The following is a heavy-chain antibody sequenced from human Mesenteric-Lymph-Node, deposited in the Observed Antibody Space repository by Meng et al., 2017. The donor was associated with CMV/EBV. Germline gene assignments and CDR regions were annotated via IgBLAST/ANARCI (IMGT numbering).Heavy chain of an antibody. CDR2: IYYSGST. CDR3: ARVVVVTTVFDY. Sequence: GSLRLSCTVSGGSISSYYWSWIRQPPGKGLEWIGYIYYSGSTNYNPSLKSRVTISVDTSKNQFSLKLSSVTAADTAVYYCARVVVVTTVFDYWGQGTLVTVSS. J-gene: IGHJ4*02. V-gene: IGHV4-59*01. CDR1: GGSISSYY. D-gene: IGHD3-22*01.